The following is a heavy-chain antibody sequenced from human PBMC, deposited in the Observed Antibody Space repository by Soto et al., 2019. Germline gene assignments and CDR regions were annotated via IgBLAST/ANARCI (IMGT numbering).Heavy chain of an antibody. J-gene: IGHJ4*02. V-gene: IGHV3-74*01. CDR3: ARDGFRGAVLDY. CDR2: INGDGSST. CDR1: GFTFSSYW. D-gene: IGHD3-10*01. Sequence: EVQLVESGGGLVQPGGSLRLSCAASGFTFSSYWMHWVRQAPGKGLVWVSRINGDGSSTTYADSVKGRFTISRDNAKNTLYMNMNRLRAEDTAVYYCARDGFRGAVLDYWGQGTLVTVSS.